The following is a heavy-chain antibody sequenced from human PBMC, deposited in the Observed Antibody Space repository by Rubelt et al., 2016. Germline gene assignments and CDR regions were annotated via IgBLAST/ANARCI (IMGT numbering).Heavy chain of an antibody. J-gene: IGHJ4*02. CDR2: INHSGST. V-gene: IGHV4-34*01. Sequence: QVQLQQWGAGLLKPSETLSLTCAVYGGSFSGYYWSWIRQPPGKGLEWIGEINHSGSTNYNPSLKGRVTISLDTAKNQFSLKLSSVTAADTAVYYCARGGSAWIQLWDRHYYFDYWGQGTLVTVSS. CDR1: GGSFSGYY. CDR3: ARGGSAWIQLWDRHYYFDY. D-gene: IGHD5-18*01.